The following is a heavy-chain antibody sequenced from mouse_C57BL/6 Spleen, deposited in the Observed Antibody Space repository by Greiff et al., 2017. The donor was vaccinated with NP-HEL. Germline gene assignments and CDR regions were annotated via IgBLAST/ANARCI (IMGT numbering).Heavy chain of an antibody. D-gene: IGHD4-1*01. CDR1: GYTFTSYT. CDR3: ARGLGRGYFDY. V-gene: IGHV1-4*01. J-gene: IGHJ2*01. Sequence: VQLQQSGAELARPGASVKMSCKASGYTFTSYTMHWVKQRPGQGLAWIGYINPSSGYTKYNQKFKDKATLTADKSSSTAYMQLSSLTSEDSAVYYCARGLGRGYFDYWGQGTTLTVSS. CDR2: INPSSGYT.